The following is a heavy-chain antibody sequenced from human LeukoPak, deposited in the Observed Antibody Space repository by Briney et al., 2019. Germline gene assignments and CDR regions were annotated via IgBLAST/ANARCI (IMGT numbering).Heavy chain of an antibody. V-gene: IGHV3-7*01. CDR1: GFTFNTYW. D-gene: IGHD2-8*01. CDR3: AREEWWFDS. Sequence: GGSLRLSCAASGFTFNTYWMTWVRQAPGEGLEWVANIKQDGSEKYYVDSLKGRFTISRDNAKNSLYLQMNSLRAEDTAVYYCAREEWWFDSWGQGTLVTVSS. CDR2: IKQDGSEK. J-gene: IGHJ5*01.